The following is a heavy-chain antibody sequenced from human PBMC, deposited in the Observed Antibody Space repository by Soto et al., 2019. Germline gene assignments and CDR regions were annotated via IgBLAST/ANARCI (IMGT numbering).Heavy chain of an antibody. CDR1: GGTFSSYA. Sequence: SVKVSCKASGGTFSSYAISWVRQAPGQGLEWMGGIIPIFGTANYAQKFQGRVTITADESTSTAYMELSSLRSEVTAVYYSARFSSGWYDPSSRALTPFDYWGQGTLVTVSS. CDR3: ARFSSGWYDPSSRALTPFDY. V-gene: IGHV1-69*13. J-gene: IGHJ4*02. D-gene: IGHD6-19*01. CDR2: IIPIFGTA.